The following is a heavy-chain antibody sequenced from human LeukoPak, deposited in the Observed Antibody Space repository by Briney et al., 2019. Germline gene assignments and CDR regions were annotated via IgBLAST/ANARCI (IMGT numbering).Heavy chain of an antibody. CDR3: ARNWNYAANLAFDI. J-gene: IGHJ3*02. Sequence: GRSLRLSCAASGFTFSSYAMHWVRQAPGKGLEWVAVISYDGSNKYYADSVKGRFTISRDNSKNTLYLQMNSLRAEDTAVYYCARNWNYAANLAFDIWGQGTIVTVSS. D-gene: IGHD1-7*01. V-gene: IGHV3-30*01. CDR2: ISYDGSNK. CDR1: GFTFSSYA.